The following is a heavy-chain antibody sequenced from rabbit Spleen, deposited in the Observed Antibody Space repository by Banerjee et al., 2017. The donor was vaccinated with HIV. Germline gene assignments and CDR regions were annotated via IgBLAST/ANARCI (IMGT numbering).Heavy chain of an antibody. Sequence: QSLEESGGDLVKPEGSLTLTCKASGFPFSNKAVMCWVRQAPGKGLEWIACTTGGRGAFTYYASWAKGRFTCSKASSTTVTLQMTSLTAADTATYFCARDTGTSFSTYGMDLWGQGTLVTVS. V-gene: IGHV1S40*01. CDR2: TTGGRGAFT. CDR3: ARDTGTSFSTYGMDL. J-gene: IGHJ6*01. D-gene: IGHD8-1*01. CDR1: GFPFSNKAV.